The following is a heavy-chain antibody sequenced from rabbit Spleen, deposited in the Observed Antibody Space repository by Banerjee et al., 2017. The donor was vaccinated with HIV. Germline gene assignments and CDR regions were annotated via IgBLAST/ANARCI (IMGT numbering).Heavy chain of an antibody. V-gene: IGHV1S40*01. CDR1: GFSCSSSDY. D-gene: IGHD2-1*01. CDR3: GRAGEGGYGYLDL. J-gene: IGHJ4*01. CDR2: IAGSSSGFT. Sequence: QSLEESGGDLVKPGASLTLTCTASGFSCSSSDYICWVRQAPGKGLEWISCIAGSSSGFTYSATWAKGRFIISKTSSTTVTLQMTSLTAADTATFFCGRAGEGGYGYLDLWGQGTLVTVS.